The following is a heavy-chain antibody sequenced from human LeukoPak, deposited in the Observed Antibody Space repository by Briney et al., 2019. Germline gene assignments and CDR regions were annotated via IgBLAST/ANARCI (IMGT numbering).Heavy chain of an antibody. CDR2: ISSSSSYI. CDR1: GFTFSSYS. D-gene: IGHD5-18*01. Sequence: GGSLRLSCAASGFTFSSYSMNWVRQAPGKGLEWVSSISSSSSYIYYADSVKGRFTISRDNAKNSLYLQMNSLRAEDTALYHCARIVQLWSKYYFDYWGQGTLVTVSS. J-gene: IGHJ4*02. CDR3: ARIVQLWSKYYFDY. V-gene: IGHV3-21*04.